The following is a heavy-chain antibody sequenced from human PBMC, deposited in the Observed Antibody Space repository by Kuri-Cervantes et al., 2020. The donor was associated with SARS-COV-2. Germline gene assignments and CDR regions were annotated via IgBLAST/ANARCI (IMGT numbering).Heavy chain of an antibody. CDR2: INIDGNTA. Sequence: GESLKISCAASGFTFSNYWMHWVRQAPGKGLVWVSKINIDGNTANYADSVKGRFTISRDNSKNTLYLQMNSLRAEDTAVYYCARDQGGSYWWDAFDIWGQGTMVTVSS. D-gene: IGHD1-26*01. CDR1: GFTFSNYW. J-gene: IGHJ3*02. CDR3: ARDQGGSYWWDAFDI. V-gene: IGHV3-74*01.